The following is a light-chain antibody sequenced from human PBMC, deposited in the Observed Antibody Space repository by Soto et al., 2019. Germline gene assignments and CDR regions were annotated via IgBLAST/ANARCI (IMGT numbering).Light chain of an antibody. Sequence: DIQMTQSPSSLSASVGDRFTITCRASQGISTYLAWYQQKPGKVPQILISAASAVHSGVPSRFSGSGSGTDFTLTISSLQPEDAATYYCQKYNSAPWTFAQGTKVDIK. CDR2: AAS. CDR1: QGISTY. V-gene: IGKV1-27*01. CDR3: QKYNSAPWT. J-gene: IGKJ1*01.